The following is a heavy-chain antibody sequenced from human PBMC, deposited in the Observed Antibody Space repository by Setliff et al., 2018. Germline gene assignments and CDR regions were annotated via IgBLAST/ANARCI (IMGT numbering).Heavy chain of an antibody. V-gene: IGHV1-8*02. CDR2: INNYNFNT. CDR1: GDTFSTYA. Sequence: ASVKVSCKASGDTFSTYALSWVRQAPGQGLEWMGWINNYNFNTNYPQKFLGRVTITWVTSISTAYMELSSLRSEDTAVYYCVRVTSGRLDFDYWGQGTPVTVSS. J-gene: IGHJ4*02. D-gene: IGHD6-19*01. CDR3: VRVTSGRLDFDY.